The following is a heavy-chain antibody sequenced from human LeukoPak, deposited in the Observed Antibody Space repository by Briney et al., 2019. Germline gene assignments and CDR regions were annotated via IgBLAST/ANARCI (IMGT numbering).Heavy chain of an antibody. Sequence: GGSLRLSCAASGFTFSAYWMSWVRQAPGKGLEWVANVKDDGSDKYYVDSVKGRFTISRDNAKNSLYLQMNSLRDDDTAVYYCARAAGGTSRDYWGQGTLVTVSS. V-gene: IGHV3-7*01. CDR2: VKDDGSDK. D-gene: IGHD1-26*01. CDR3: ARAAGGTSRDY. CDR1: GFTFSAYW. J-gene: IGHJ4*02.